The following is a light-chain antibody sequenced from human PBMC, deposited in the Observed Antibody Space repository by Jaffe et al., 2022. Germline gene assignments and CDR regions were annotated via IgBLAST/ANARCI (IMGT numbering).Light chain of an antibody. CDR2: DVT. CDR1: SSDVGGYNY. CDR3: CSFAGNYIVGV. Sequence: QSALTQPRSVSGSPGQSVTISCTGTSSDVGGYNYVSWYQQHPGKAPKLMIYDVTKRPSGVPDRFSGSKSGNTASLTISGLQAEDEADYYCCSFAGNYIVGVFGGGTRLTVL. J-gene: IGLJ3*02. V-gene: IGLV2-11*01.